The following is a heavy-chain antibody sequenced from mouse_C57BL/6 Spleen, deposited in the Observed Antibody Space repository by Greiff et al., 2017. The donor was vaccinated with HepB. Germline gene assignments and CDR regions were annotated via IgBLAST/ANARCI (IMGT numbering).Heavy chain of an antibody. V-gene: IGHV3-6*01. CDR1: GYSITSGYY. CDR2: ISYDGSN. D-gene: IGHD2-1*01. Sequence: VQLQQSGPGLVKPSQSLSLTCSVTGYSITSGYYWNWIRQFPGNKLEWMGYISYDGSNNYNPSLKNRISITRDTSKNQFFLKLNSVTTEDTATYYCARDIYYGNPWFAYWGQGTLVTVSA. J-gene: IGHJ3*01. CDR3: ARDIYYGNPWFAY.